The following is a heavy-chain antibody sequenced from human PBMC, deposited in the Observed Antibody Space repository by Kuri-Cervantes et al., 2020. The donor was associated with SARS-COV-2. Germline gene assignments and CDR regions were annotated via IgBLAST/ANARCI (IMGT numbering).Heavy chain of an antibody. CDR1: GYTFTSYA. Sequence: ASVKVSCKASGYTFTSYAMHWVRQAPGQRLEWMGWMNPNSGNTGYAQKFQGRVTMTRNTSISTAYMELSSLRSEDTAVYYCARAKGEPITIFGVVILHYYYMDVWGKGTTVTVSS. J-gene: IGHJ6*03. CDR3: ARAKGEPITIFGVVILHYYYMDV. D-gene: IGHD3-3*01. V-gene: IGHV1-8*02. CDR2: MNPNSGNT.